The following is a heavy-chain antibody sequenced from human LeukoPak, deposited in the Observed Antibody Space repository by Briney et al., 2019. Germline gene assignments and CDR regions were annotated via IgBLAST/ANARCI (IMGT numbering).Heavy chain of an antibody. CDR1: VDSINNYY. CDR3: ARGRYCSADICSGGDAFDI. J-gene: IGHJ3*02. CDR2: IYTRGSN. V-gene: IGHV4-4*07. D-gene: IGHD2-15*01. Sequence: PSETLSLTCTLSVDSINNYYWSCIRHPAGKGLEWIGRIYTRGSNNYHPSLKSRVTMSVDTSKTQFSLKLSSVTAADTAVYYCARGRYCSADICSGGDAFDIWGQGTMVSVSS.